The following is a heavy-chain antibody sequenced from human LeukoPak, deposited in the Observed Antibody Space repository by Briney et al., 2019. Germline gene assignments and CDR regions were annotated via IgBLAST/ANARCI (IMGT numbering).Heavy chain of an antibody. CDR2: ISGSGGST. CDR3: AKYSSSSYYYGMDV. D-gene: IGHD6-6*01. CDR1: GFTFSSYA. Sequence: GESLRLSCAASGFTFSSYAMSWVRQAPGKGLEWVSAISGSGGSTYYADSVKGRFTISRDNSKNTLYLQMNSLRAEDTAVYYCAKYSSSSYYYGMDVWGQGTTVTVSS. J-gene: IGHJ6*02. V-gene: IGHV3-23*01.